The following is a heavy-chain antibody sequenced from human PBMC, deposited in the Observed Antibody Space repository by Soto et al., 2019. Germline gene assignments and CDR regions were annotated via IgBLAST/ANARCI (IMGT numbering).Heavy chain of an antibody. CDR2: ISSSGSTI. V-gene: IGHV3-11*01. Sequence: GGSLRLSCAASGFTFSDYYMSWIRQAPGKGLEWVSYISSSGSTIYYADSVKGRFTISRDNAKNSLYLQMNSLRAEDTAVYYCETSMTIFGVVPYGIDLWAQGTTVTVSS. J-gene: IGHJ6*02. D-gene: IGHD3-3*01. CDR3: ETSMTIFGVVPYGIDL. CDR1: GFTFSDYY.